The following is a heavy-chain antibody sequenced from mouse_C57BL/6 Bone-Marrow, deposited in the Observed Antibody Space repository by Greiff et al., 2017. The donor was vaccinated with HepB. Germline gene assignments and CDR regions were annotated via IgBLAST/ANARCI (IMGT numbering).Heavy chain of an antibody. V-gene: IGHV5-4*01. D-gene: IGHD1-1*01. CDR2: ISDGGSYT. CDR1: GFTFSSYA. CDR3: ARDYPYYGSSYGFAY. J-gene: IGHJ3*01. Sequence: EVKLMESGGGLVKPGGSLKLSCAASGFTFSSYAMSWVRQTPEKRLEWVATISDGGSYTYYPDNVKGRFTISRDNAKNNLYLQMSHLKSEDTAMYYCARDYPYYGSSYGFAYWGQGTLVTVSA.